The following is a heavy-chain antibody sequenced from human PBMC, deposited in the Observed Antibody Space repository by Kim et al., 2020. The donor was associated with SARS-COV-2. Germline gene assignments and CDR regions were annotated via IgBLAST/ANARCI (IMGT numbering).Heavy chain of an antibody. CDR1: GYYFIGYY. D-gene: IGHD1-1*01. Sequence: ASVKVSCKASGYYFIGYYIHWVRQAPGQGLEWMGRINPNSGGANSAQKFQGRVTMTRDTSITTVYLDLRSLTNDDTAVYYCARIRESNTWNDAFDIWGQGTLVTVSS. CDR3: ARIRESNTWNDAFDI. J-gene: IGHJ3*02. CDR2: INPNSGGA. V-gene: IGHV1-2*06.